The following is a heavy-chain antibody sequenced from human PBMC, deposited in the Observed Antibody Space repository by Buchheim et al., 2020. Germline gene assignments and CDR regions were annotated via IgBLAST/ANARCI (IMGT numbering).Heavy chain of an antibody. J-gene: IGHJ4*02. D-gene: IGHD3-10*01. CDR2: IKQDGSEK. Sequence: EVQLVESGGGLVQPGGSLRLSCAASGFTFSSYWMTWVRQAPGKGLEWVANIKQDGSEKHYVDSVKGRFTISRDNAKTALYLQMNSLRAEDTAVYYCARDFRIGDLDYWGQGTL. CDR1: GFTFSSYW. CDR3: ARDFRIGDLDY. V-gene: IGHV3-7*01.